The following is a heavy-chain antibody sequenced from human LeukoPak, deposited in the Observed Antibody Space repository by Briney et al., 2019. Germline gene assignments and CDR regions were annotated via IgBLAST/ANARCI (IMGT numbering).Heavy chain of an antibody. CDR3: ARAGGHSSPAGS. CDR2: ISTDGSST. Sequence: GGSLRLSCAASGFTFSSYWMHWVRQAPGKGLVWVSRISTDGSSTTYADSVKGRFTISRDNAKNTLYLQMNSLRAEDTAVYYCARAGGHSSPAGSWGQGTLVAVSS. D-gene: IGHD6-13*01. J-gene: IGHJ5*02. CDR1: GFTFSSYW. V-gene: IGHV3-74*01.